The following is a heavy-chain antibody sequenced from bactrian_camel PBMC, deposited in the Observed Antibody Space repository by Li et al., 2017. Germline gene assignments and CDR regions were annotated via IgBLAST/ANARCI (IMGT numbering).Heavy chain of an antibody. J-gene: IGHJ4*01. Sequence: VQLVESGGGSAQAGGSLTLSCTASGYTLPMPMAWFRRAPGQTREGVAAISGDGLIDYADSVKGRFTISRDNAKNIVVLQMNNLKPEDTAMYYCAADLVTDVPSLVESQYYYWGQGTQVTVS. CDR1: GYTLPMP. V-gene: IGHV3S53*01. D-gene: IGHD1*01. CDR2: ISGDGLI. CDR3: AADLVTDVPSLVESQYYY.